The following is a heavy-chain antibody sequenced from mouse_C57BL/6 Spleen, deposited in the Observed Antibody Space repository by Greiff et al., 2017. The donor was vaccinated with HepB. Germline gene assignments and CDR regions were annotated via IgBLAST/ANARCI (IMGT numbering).Heavy chain of an antibody. J-gene: IGHJ3*01. CDR1: GYTFTSYW. CDR3: AILYYYGSSAWFAY. Sequence: QVQLQQPGAELVKPGASVKVSCKASGYTFTSYWMHWVKQRPGQGLEWIGRIHPSDSDTNYNQKFKGKATLTVDKSSSTAYMQLSSLTSEDSAVYYCAILYYYGSSAWFAYWGQRTLVTVSA. V-gene: IGHV1-74*01. D-gene: IGHD1-1*01. CDR2: IHPSDSDT.